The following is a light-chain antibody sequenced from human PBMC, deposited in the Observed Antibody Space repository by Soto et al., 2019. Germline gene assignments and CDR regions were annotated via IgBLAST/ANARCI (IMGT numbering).Light chain of an antibody. J-gene: IGLJ1*01. CDR2: SNN. CDR1: SSNIGRNT. Sequence: QSVLTQPPSASETPGQRVTISCSGSSSNIGRNTVNWYQQLPGTAPKLVIYSNNQRPSGVPDRFSGSKSSTSGSLAISGLQSEDEADYYCAAWDNSLSEYVFGTGTKLTVL. V-gene: IGLV1-44*01. CDR3: AAWDNSLSEYV.